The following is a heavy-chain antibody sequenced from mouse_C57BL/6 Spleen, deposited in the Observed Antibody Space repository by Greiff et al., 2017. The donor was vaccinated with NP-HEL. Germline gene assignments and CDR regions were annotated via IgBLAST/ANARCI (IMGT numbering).Heavy chain of an antibody. D-gene: IGHD1-1*01. Sequence: ESGPGLVKPSQSLSLTCSVTGYSITSGYYWNWIRQFPGNKLEWMGYISYDGSNNYNPSLKNRISITRDTSKNQFFLKLNSVTTEDTATYYCARNTVSYAMDYWGQGTSVTVSS. CDR3: ARNTVSYAMDY. V-gene: IGHV3-6*01. CDR2: ISYDGSN. J-gene: IGHJ4*01. CDR1: GYSITSGYY.